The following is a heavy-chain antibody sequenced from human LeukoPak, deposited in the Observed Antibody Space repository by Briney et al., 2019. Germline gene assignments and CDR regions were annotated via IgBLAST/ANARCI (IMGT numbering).Heavy chain of an antibody. V-gene: IGHV3-53*01. J-gene: IGHJ4*02. CDR1: GFTASSNY. CDR3: ARRAGAYSHPCDY. Sequence: GGSLRLSCAASGFTASSNYMSWVRQAPGKGVEWVSVIYSGGTTYYADSVKGRFTISRDNSKNTLYLQMNSLRAEDTAVYYCARRAGAYSHPCDYWGQGTLVTVSS. CDR2: IYSGGTT. D-gene: IGHD4/OR15-4a*01.